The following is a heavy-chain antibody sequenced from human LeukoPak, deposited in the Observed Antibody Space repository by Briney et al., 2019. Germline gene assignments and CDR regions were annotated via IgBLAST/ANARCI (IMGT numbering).Heavy chain of an antibody. CDR2: ISGSGGST. J-gene: IGHJ4*02. V-gene: IGHV3-23*01. Sequence: PGGSLRLSCAASGFTFSSYAMSWVRQAPGKGLEWVSAISGSGGSTYYADSVKGRFTISRDNSKNTLYLQMNSLRAEDTAVCYCAKIRLVVVITTGFDYWGQGTLVTVSS. D-gene: IGHD3-22*01. CDR3: AKIRLVVVITTGFDY. CDR1: GFTFSSYA.